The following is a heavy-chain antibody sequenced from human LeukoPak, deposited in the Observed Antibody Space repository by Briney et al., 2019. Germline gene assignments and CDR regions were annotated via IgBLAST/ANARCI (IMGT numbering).Heavy chain of an antibody. Sequence: PSETLSLTCTVSGGSISSYYWSWIRQPPGKGLEWIGYIYTSGSTNYNPSLKSRVTISVDTSKNQFSLKLSSVAAADTAVYYCANGPYYDFWSGYYYYYYMDVWGKGTTVTVSS. CDR3: ANGPYYDFWSGYYYYYYMDV. J-gene: IGHJ6*03. CDR2: IYTSGST. V-gene: IGHV4-4*09. D-gene: IGHD3-3*01. CDR1: GGSISSYY.